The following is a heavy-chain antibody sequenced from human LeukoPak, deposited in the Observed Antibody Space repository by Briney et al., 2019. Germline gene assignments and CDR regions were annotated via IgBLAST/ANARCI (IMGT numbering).Heavy chain of an antibody. V-gene: IGHV3-30*02. CDR1: GFTFSSYG. D-gene: IGHD2-21*02. CDR3: ARTSGVAGGDFMGYYYYMDV. Sequence: GGSLRLSCAASGFTFSSYGMHWVRQAPGKGLEWVAFIRYDGSNKYYADSVKGRFTISRDNSKNTLYLQMNSLRAEDTAVYYCARTSGVAGGDFMGYYYYMDVWGKGTTVTISS. J-gene: IGHJ6*03. CDR2: IRYDGSNK.